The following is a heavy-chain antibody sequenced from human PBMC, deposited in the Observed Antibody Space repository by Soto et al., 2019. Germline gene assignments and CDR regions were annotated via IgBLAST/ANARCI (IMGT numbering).Heavy chain of an antibody. CDR1: GYTFTSCN. Sequence: QVQLVQSGAEVKKPGASVKVSCKASGYTFTSCNMHWVRQAPGQGLEWMGMINPSDGSTTYAQKFQGRVTMTRDTSTSTVYMELNSLRSEDTAVYYCARDNRAAVGGNFDYWGQGTLVTVSS. CDR3: ARDNRAAVGGNFDY. J-gene: IGHJ4*02. D-gene: IGHD6-13*01. V-gene: IGHV1-46*01. CDR2: INPSDGST.